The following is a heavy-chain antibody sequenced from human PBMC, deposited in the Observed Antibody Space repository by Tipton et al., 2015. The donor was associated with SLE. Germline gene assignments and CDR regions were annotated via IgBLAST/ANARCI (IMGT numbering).Heavy chain of an antibody. J-gene: IGHJ6*02. V-gene: IGHV3-74*01. D-gene: IGHD2-2*01. CDR2: IHNDGSTP. CDR1: GFTFSDYW. Sequence: SLRLSCAASGFTFSDYWMHWVRQAPGKGLVWVSRIHNDGSTPNYADSVKGRFTISRDNAKNTLYLQMNSLRAEDTAVYYCARGSSTSDSYYYYGMDVWGQGTTVTVSS. CDR3: ARGSSTSDSYYYYGMDV.